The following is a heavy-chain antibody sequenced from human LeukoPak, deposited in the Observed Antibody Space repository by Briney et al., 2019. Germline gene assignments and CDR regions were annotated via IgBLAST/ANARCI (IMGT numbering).Heavy chain of an antibody. CDR1: GFTFDDYA. Sequence: SGGSLRLSCAASGFTFDDYAMHWVRQAPGKGLEWVSGNSWNSGSIGYADSVKGRFTISRDNAKNSLYLQMNSLRAEDTALYYCAKDSFAHGYSYGLIDYWGQGTLVTVSS. CDR3: AKDSFAHGYSYGLIDY. V-gene: IGHV3-9*01. D-gene: IGHD5-18*01. CDR2: NSWNSGSI. J-gene: IGHJ4*02.